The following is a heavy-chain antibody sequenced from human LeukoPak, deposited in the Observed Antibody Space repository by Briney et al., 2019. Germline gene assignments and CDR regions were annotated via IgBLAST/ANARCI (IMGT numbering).Heavy chain of an antibody. V-gene: IGHV3-30*02. CDR3: ARKARYFDWLPIDY. Sequence: GGSLRLSCAASGFTFSSYGMHWVRQAPGKGLEWVAFIRYNGSNKYYADSVKGRFTISRDNAKNSLYLQMNSLRAEDTAVYYCARKARYFDWLPIDYWGQGTLVTVSS. CDR2: IRYNGSNK. D-gene: IGHD3-9*01. J-gene: IGHJ4*02. CDR1: GFTFSSYG.